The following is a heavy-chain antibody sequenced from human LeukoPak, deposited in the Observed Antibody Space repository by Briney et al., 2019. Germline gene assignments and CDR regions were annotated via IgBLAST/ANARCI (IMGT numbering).Heavy chain of an antibody. Sequence: PSETLSLTCTVSGASISRNSYYWGWIRQPPGKGLEWIGSIYYSGSTYYNPSLKSRVTMSVDTSKNQFSLKLSSVTAADTAVYYCARDRGAYDSSGYYYNYFDYWGQGTLVTVSS. V-gene: IGHV4-39*07. J-gene: IGHJ4*02. CDR3: ARDRGAYDSSGYYYNYFDY. CDR1: GASISRNSYY. D-gene: IGHD3-22*01. CDR2: IYYSGST.